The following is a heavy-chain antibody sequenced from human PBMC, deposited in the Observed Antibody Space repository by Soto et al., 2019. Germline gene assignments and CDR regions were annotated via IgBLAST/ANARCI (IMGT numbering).Heavy chain of an antibody. CDR1: GFTFSSYG. J-gene: IGHJ4*02. V-gene: IGHV3-30*18. CDR2: ISYDGSNK. Sequence: QVQLVESGGGVVQPGRSLRLSCAASGFTFSSYGMHWVRQAPGKGLEWVAVISYDGSNKYYADSVKGRFTISRDNSKNXLYLQMNSLRAEDTAVYYCAKLGLLWFGELREFDSWGQGTLVTVSS. CDR3: AKLGLLWFGELREFDS. D-gene: IGHD3-10*01.